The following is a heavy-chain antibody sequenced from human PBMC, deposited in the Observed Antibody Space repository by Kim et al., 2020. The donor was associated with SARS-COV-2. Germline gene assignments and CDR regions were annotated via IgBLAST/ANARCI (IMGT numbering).Heavy chain of an antibody. V-gene: IGHV4-4*07. Sequence: SETLSLTCTASGGSISGYYWSWIRQPAGKGPEWIGHVYTSGSTQYNPSLRSRVTMSVDASKNQFSLKLSSVTAADTAVYYCARGGASSNYFDPWGRGTLVTVSS. D-gene: IGHD2-2*01. CDR2: VYTSGST. J-gene: IGHJ2*01. CDR3: ARGGASSNYFDP. CDR1: GGSISGYY.